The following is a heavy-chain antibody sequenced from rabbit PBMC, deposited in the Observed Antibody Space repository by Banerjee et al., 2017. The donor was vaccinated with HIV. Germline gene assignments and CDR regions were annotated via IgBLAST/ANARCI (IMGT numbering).Heavy chain of an antibody. CDR2: LYPIYGAT. CDR3: ARRIVSGYAGYRYGSLDL. D-gene: IGHD7-1*01. Sequence: QEQLVESGGGLVQPEGSLSLTCTASGFSFSSSYYMCWVRQAPGKGLEWIAFLYPIYGATDYASWVNGRFTVSLDNAQNTVFLQMTSLTAADTATYFCARRIVSGYAGYRYGSLDLWGPGTLVTVS. J-gene: IGHJ6*01. CDR1: GFSFSSSYY. V-gene: IGHV1S45*01.